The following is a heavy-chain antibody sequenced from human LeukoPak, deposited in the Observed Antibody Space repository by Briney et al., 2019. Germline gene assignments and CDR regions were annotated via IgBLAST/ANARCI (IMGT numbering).Heavy chain of an antibody. V-gene: IGHV6-1*01. CDR2: TYYRSKWYY. CDR1: GDSVSSNSAA. J-gene: IGHJ4*02. D-gene: IGHD3/OR15-3a*01. Sequence: SQALPLTCAISGDSVSSNSAAWYWIKQSPSRGLEWLGRTYYRSKWYYDYGLLVKSRITINADTSKNQFSLQLNSVTPEDTAVYFCARVRTGAYYDSWGQGTLVTVSS. CDR3: ARVRTGAYYDS.